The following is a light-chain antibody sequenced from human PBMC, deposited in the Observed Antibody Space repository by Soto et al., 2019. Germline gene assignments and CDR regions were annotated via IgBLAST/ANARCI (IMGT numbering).Light chain of an antibody. V-gene: IGLV1-44*01. Sequence: QSVLTQPPSASGTPGQRVTISCSGSSSNIGSNTVSWYQQLRGTAPKLLIYSNNQRPSGVPDRFSGSKSRTSASLAISGLQSEDEADYYCAAWDDSLNGRLGFGGGTQLTVL. J-gene: IGLJ3*02. CDR3: AAWDDSLNGRLG. CDR1: SSNIGSNT. CDR2: SNN.